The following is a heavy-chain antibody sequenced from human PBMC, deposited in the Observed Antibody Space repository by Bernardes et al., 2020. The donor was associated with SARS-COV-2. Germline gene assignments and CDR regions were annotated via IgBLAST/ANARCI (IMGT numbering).Heavy chain of an antibody. Sequence: ASVKVSCKASGYTFTDYFIHWVRQAPGQRLDWMGWINPNTCCTNYVQKFQGRVTMTRDTSITTAYMELSWLGSDDTAIYYCARTRTTISTTGIPVDYWGQGTLVNVST. CDR1: GYTFTDYF. CDR3: ARTRTTISTTGIPVDY. V-gene: IGHV1-2*02. D-gene: IGHD2-21*02. CDR2: INPNTCCT. J-gene: IGHJ4*02.